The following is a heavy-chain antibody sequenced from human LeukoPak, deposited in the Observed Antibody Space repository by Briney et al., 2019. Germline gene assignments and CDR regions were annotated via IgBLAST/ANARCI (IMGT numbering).Heavy chain of an antibody. V-gene: IGHV4-4*02. Sequence: SETLSLTCAVSGGSISSNNWWTWVRQPPGKGLEWIGEIYHSGSTNCNPSLKSRVTISVDKSKNQFSLKLNSVTPADTAVYYCARGGTGAFDIWGQGTMVTVSS. CDR3: ARGGTGAFDI. CDR2: IYHSGST. CDR1: GGSISSNNW. D-gene: IGHD1-26*01. J-gene: IGHJ3*02.